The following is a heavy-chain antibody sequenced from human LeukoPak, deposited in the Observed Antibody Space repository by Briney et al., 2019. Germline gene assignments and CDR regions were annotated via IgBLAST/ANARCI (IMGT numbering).Heavy chain of an antibody. D-gene: IGHD4-17*01. CDR2: ISGSGSNT. CDR1: GFTFSSYA. V-gene: IGHV3-23*01. CDR3: ARGNGDYAIHPDY. J-gene: IGHJ4*02. Sequence: GGSLRLSCAASGFTFSSYAMTWVRQAPGKGLEWVSAISGSGSNTYYADSVKGRFTISRDNSKNTLCLLINSLRADDTAVYYCARGNGDYAIHPDYWGQGTLVTVSS.